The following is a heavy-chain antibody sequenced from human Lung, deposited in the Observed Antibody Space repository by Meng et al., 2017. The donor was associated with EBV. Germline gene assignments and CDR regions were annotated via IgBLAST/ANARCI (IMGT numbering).Heavy chain of an antibody. D-gene: IGHD4-23*01. CDR3: ARGDGGNGSDY. V-gene: IGHV1-46*04. Sequence: QVQLVQSGAGVKKPGASVKVSCKASGYTFTSYYIHWVRQAPGQGLEWMGIINPSTGTTTYAQNLQGRVTMTRDTSTSTVYMELSSLRSEDTAVYYCARGDGGNGSDYWGQGTLVTVSS. CDR1: GYTFTSYY. J-gene: IGHJ4*02. CDR2: INPSTGTT.